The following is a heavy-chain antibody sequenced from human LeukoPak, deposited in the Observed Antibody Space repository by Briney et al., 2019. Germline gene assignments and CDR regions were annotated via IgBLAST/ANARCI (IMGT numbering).Heavy chain of an antibody. D-gene: IGHD2-15*01. Sequence: GGSLRLSCAASGFTFDDYAMHWVRQAPGKGLVWVSRINSDGSTTNYADSVKGRFTISRDNAENTLYLQMNSLRVEDTAVYYCTRRVSATRWFDPWGQGTLVTVSS. CDR2: INSDGSTT. CDR3: TRRVSATRWFDP. V-gene: IGHV3-74*01. CDR1: GFTFDDYA. J-gene: IGHJ5*02.